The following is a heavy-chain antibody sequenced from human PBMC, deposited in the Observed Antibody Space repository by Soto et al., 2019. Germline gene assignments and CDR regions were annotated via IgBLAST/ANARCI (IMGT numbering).Heavy chain of an antibody. CDR1: GYTFTSYY. D-gene: IGHD3-22*01. V-gene: IGHV1-46*01. CDR3: ARAYYYDSSGYYPVDN. CDR2: INPSGGST. Sequence: ASVKVSCKASGYTFTSYYMHWVRQAPGQGLEWMGIINPSGGSTSYAQKFQGRVTMTRDTSTSTVYMELRSLRSDDTAVYYCARAYYYDSSGYYPVDNWGQGTLVTVSS. J-gene: IGHJ4*02.